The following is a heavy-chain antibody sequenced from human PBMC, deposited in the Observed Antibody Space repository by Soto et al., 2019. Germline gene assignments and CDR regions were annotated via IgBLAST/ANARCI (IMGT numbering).Heavy chain of an antibody. CDR2: TSYDGSDN. D-gene: IGHD2-15*01. CDR3: PRAHAPGRSPHYYGMDV. CDR1: GFPFTSYA. J-gene: IGHJ6*02. Sequence: GGSLRLSCAASGFPFTSYAMHRVRQAPGKGLEWVASTSYDGSDNYYADSVKGRFTISRDNSKNTLYLQMSNLRPEDTAVYYCPRAHAPGRSPHYYGMDVWGLGTTVTVSS. V-gene: IGHV3-30-3*01.